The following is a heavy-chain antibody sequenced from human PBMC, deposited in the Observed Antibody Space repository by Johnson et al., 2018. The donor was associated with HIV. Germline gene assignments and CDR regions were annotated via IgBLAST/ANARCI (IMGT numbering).Heavy chain of an antibody. J-gene: IGHJ3*02. CDR1: EFTVSSNY. V-gene: IGHV3-53*01. CDR3: ARVSYNSRRRAGDAFDI. D-gene: IGHD6-13*01. Sequence: EVQLVESGGGLIQPGGSLRLSCAASEFTVSSNYMSWVRQAPGKGLEWVSVIYSGGSTYYADSVKGRFTISRDNSENTLFLQMNSLRAEDTAVYYCARVSYNSRRRAGDAFDIWGQGTMVTVSS. CDR2: IYSGGST.